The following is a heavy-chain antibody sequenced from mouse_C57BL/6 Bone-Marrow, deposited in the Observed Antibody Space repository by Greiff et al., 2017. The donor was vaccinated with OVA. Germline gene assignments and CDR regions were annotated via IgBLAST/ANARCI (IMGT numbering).Heavy chain of an antibody. J-gene: IGHJ2*01. CDR1: GYTFTDYE. V-gene: IGHV1-15*01. Sequence: QVQLKQSGAELVRPGASVTLSCKASGYTFTDYEMHWVKQTPVHGLEWIGAIDPETGGTAYNQKFKGKAILTADKSSSTAYMELRSLTSEDSAVYYCTRGIYYGYVFDYWGQGTTLTVSS. CDR2: IDPETGGT. CDR3: TRGIYYGYVFDY. D-gene: IGHD2-2*01.